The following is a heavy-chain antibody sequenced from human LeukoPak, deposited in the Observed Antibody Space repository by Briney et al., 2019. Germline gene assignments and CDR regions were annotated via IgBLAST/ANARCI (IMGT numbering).Heavy chain of an antibody. CDR3: ARGKVPGGLIAAAGIYFDY. Sequence: REASVKVSCKASGGTFSSYAITWVRQAPGQGLEWMGGTIPISGTTNYAQKFQGRFTMSADEFTTTAYMELNRLRSEDTAVYYCARGKVPGGLIAAAGIYFDYWGQGTLVTVSS. V-gene: IGHV1-69*01. CDR1: GGTFSSYA. J-gene: IGHJ4*02. CDR2: TIPISGTT. D-gene: IGHD6-13*01.